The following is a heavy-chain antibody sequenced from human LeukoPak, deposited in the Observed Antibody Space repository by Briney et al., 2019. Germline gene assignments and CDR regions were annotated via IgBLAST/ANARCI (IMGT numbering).Heavy chain of an antibody. Sequence: GASVKVSCKASGYTFTGYYMHWVRQAPGQGLEWMGIINPSGGSTSYAQKFQGRVTMTRDMSTSTVYMELSSLRSEDTAVYYCARDSGNHTSPSYWYFDLWGRGTLVTVSS. V-gene: IGHV1-46*01. J-gene: IGHJ2*01. CDR1: GYTFTGYY. D-gene: IGHD4-23*01. CDR3: ARDSGNHTSPSYWYFDL. CDR2: INPSGGST.